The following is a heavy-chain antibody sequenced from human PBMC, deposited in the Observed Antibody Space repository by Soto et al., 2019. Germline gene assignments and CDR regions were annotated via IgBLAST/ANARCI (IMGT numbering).Heavy chain of an antibody. D-gene: IGHD6-13*01. CDR1: GFTFSSYA. CDR3: AKDLGSSWNLEGMDV. Sequence: EVQLLESGGGLVQPGGSLKLSCAASGFTFSSYAMSWVRQAPGKGLEWVSAISGSGGSTYYADSMKGRFTISRDNSKNTLYLQMNSLRAEDTAVYYCAKDLGSSWNLEGMDVWGQGTTVTVSS. J-gene: IGHJ6*02. CDR2: ISGSGGST. V-gene: IGHV3-23*01.